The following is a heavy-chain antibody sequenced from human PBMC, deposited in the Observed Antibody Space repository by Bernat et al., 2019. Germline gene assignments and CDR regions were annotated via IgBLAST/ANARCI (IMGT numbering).Heavy chain of an antibody. Sequence: QVQLVESGGGVVQPGRSLRLSCAASGFTFSSYAMHWVRQAPGKGLEWVAVISYDGSNKYYADSVKGRFTISRDNSKNTLYLQMNSLRAEDTAVYYCARGALGGYYDSSGYAIFDYWGQGTLVTVSS. CDR3: ARGALGGYYDSSGYAIFDY. J-gene: IGHJ4*02. D-gene: IGHD3-22*01. CDR1: GFTFSSYA. V-gene: IGHV3-30-3*01. CDR2: ISYDGSNK.